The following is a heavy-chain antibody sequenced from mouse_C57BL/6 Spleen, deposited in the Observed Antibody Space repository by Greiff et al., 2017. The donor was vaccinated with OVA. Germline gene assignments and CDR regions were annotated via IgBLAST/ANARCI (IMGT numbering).Heavy chain of an antibody. Sequence: QVQLQQPGAELVMPGASVKLSCKASGYTFTSYWMHWVKQRPGQGLEWIGAIDPSDSYTNYNQKFKGKSTLTVDTSSSTAYMQLSSLTSEDSAVYYCARHRGIPFDYWGQGTTLTVSS. CDR1: GYTFTSYW. CDR3: ARHRGIPFDY. CDR2: IDPSDSYT. D-gene: IGHD1-1*01. V-gene: IGHV1-69*01. J-gene: IGHJ2*01.